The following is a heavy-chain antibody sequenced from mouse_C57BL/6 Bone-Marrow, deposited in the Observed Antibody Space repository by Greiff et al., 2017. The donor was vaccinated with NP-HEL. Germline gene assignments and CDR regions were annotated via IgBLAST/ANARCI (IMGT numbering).Heavy chain of an antibody. CDR2: ITHSGET. CDR1: GFPITGGYY. J-gene: IGHJ4*01. Sequence: VKLVESGPGLVKPSQSLFLTCSITGFPITGGYYWIWIRQSPGKPLEWMGYITHSGETFYNTSLQSPISITRDTSTNQFFLQLNSVTTENTAMYYCAGDRRFTTVVATNAMDYWGQGTSVTVSS. V-gene: IGHV12-3*01. CDR3: AGDRRFTTVVATNAMDY. D-gene: IGHD1-1*01.